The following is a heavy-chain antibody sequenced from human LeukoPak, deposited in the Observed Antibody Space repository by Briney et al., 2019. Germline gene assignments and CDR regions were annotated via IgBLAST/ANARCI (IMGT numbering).Heavy chain of an antibody. J-gene: IGHJ4*02. D-gene: IGHD4-11*01. V-gene: IGHV6-1*01. Sequence: SQTLSLTCAISGDSVSRISATWNWIRQSPSRGLEWLGRTYYRSKWYNEYAVSVKSRITINPDTSKNQFSLQLNSVTPEDTAVYYCARYSAKRFDYWGQGTLVTVSS. CDR1: GDSVSRISAT. CDR2: TYYRSKWYN. CDR3: ARYSAKRFDY.